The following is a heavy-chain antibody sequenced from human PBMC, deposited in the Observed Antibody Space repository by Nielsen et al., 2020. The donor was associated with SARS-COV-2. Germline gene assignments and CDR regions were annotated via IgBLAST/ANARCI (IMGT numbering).Heavy chain of an antibody. D-gene: IGHD4-17*01. V-gene: IGHV4-31*03. Sequence: SETLSLTCTVSGGSVSSGGYYWSWIRQHPGKGLEWIGYIYYSGSTYYNPSLKSRVTISVDTSKNQFSLKLSSVTAADTAVYYCARVTVTYEIDYWGQGTLVTVSS. CDR2: IYYSGST. CDR3: ARVTVTYEIDY. CDR1: GGSVSSGGYY. J-gene: IGHJ4*02.